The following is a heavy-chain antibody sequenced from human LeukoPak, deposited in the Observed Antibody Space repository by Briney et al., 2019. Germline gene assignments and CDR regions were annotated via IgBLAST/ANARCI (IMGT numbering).Heavy chain of an antibody. Sequence: AGRSLRLSCVGSGFSLDDYAMHWVRQVPGKGLEWVSSISWDSGNQAYTDSVKGRFTIPRDNDKNSLYLQMNSLRPEDTALYYCVKDMGFDLLKDAFHVWGQGTLVTVSS. CDR3: VKDMGFDLLKDAFHV. CDR2: ISWDSGNQ. D-gene: IGHD3-9*01. V-gene: IGHV3-9*01. CDR1: GFSLDDYA. J-gene: IGHJ3*01.